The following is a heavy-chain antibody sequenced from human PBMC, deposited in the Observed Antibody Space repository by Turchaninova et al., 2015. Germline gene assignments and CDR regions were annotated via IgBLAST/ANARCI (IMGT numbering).Heavy chain of an antibody. CDR1: GGSFSGYY. J-gene: IGHJ6*03. V-gene: IGHV4-34*01. D-gene: IGHD2-2*01. CDR2: INYTGNT. Sequence: QVQLQQWGAGLLKPSETLSLTCAVYGGSFSGYYWSWIRQPPGTGLEWIGEINYTGNTNYNPSLKSRVTISVDTSKNQFSLKLSSVTAADTAVYSCARQVPDDRYYYYYMDVWGKGTTVTVSS. CDR3: ARQVPDDRYYYYYMDV.